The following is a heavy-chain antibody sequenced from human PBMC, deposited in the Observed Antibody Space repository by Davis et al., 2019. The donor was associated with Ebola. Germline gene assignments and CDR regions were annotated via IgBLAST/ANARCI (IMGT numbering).Heavy chain of an antibody. CDR2: IYYSGST. J-gene: IGHJ6*03. V-gene: IGHV4-61*01. D-gene: IGHD3-10*01. CDR1: GGSVSSDSYY. Sequence: MPGGSLRLSCTVSGGSVSSDSYYWSWIRQPPGKGLEWIGSIYYSGSTNYNPSLKSRVTISVDTSKNLFSLKLSSVTAADTAVYYCARERHYGSGYYYYYMDVWGKGTTVTVSS. CDR3: ARERHYGSGYYYYYMDV.